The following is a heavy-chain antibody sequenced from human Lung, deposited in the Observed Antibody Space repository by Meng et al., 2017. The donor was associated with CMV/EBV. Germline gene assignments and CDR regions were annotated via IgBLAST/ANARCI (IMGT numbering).Heavy chain of an antibody. V-gene: IGHV3-30*02. J-gene: IGHJ4*02. Sequence: GESLKISCAASGFIFSTYGMHWVRQAPGKGLEWVAFIRYDESDKYYADSVKGRFTISRDNSKNTLYLQMNSLRAEDTAVYYCTKWGSGSYFDSWGQGTLVXVSS. CDR3: TKWGSGSYFDS. CDR1: GFIFSTYG. D-gene: IGHD1-26*01. CDR2: IRYDESDK.